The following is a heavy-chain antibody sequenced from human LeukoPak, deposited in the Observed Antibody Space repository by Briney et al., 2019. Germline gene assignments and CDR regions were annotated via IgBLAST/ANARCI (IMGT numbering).Heavy chain of an antibody. CDR3: AREGYCSGTSCYNFNY. V-gene: IGHV4-34*01. Sequence: SVTLSLTCAVYGGSFSGYYWSWIRQPPGKGLEWIGEINHSGSTNYNPSLKSRVTISVDTSKNQFSLNLSSVTAADTAVYYCAREGYCSGTSCYNFNYWGQGTLVTVSS. CDR2: INHSGST. CDR1: GGSFSGYY. D-gene: IGHD2-2*02. J-gene: IGHJ4*02.